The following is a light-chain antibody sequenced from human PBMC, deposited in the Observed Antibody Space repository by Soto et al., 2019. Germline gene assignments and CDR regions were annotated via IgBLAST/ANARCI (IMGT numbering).Light chain of an antibody. V-gene: IGKV3-11*01. J-gene: IGKJ5*01. CDR2: DSV. CDR3: QQRSNWPPIT. Sequence: EIVLTQSPATLSLSPGERATLSCRASQRISGYLGWYQQKPGQAPRLLIYDSVIRASGIPARFSGSGSATDFTLTISSLEPEDFAVYYCQQRSNWPPITFGQGTRLEIK. CDR1: QRISGY.